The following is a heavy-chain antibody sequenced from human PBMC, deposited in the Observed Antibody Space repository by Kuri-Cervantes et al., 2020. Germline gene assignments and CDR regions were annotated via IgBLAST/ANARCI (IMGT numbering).Heavy chain of an antibody. V-gene: IGHV1-3*01. CDR1: GYTFTSYA. J-gene: IGHJ5*02. CDR2: INAGNGNT. D-gene: IGHD4-11*01. CDR3: AIGTTAGSGEHWFDP. Sequence: ASVKVSCKASGYTFTSYAMHWVRQAPGQRLEWMGWINAGNGNTKYSQKFQGRVTITRDTSASTAYMELSSLRSEDTAVYYCAIGTTAGSGEHWFDPWGRGTLVTVSS.